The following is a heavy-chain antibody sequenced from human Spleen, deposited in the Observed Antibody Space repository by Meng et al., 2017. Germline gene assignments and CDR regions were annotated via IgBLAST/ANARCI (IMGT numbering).Heavy chain of an antibody. V-gene: IGHV4-4*02. Sequence: QVQLRESGPALVKPSETLSLTCAVSGDSITNHNWWAWVRQPPGKGLEWIGEIPHRGSSAYNPSLKSRGTISVDTSKNQFSLKLSSVTAADTAVYYCARVTHSSGYLAFDYWGQGTLVTVSS. CDR2: IPHRGSS. CDR1: GDSITNHNW. CDR3: ARVTHSSGYLAFDY. J-gene: IGHJ4*02. D-gene: IGHD3-22*01.